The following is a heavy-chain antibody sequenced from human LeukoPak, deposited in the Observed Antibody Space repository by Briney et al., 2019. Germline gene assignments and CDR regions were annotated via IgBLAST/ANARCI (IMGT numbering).Heavy chain of an antibody. V-gene: IGHV4-4*07. CDR2: IYSSGST. CDR3: ARKLPGYSGYDYVIDY. Sequence: SETLSLTCTVSRGSISLHFWTWIRQPAGKRLEGMERIYSSGSTNYNPSLKRRLTMSIDTSKNQFSLKVTSVTAADTAVYYCARKLPGYSGYDYVIDYWGQGTLVTVSS. J-gene: IGHJ4*02. D-gene: IGHD5-12*01. CDR1: RGSISLHF.